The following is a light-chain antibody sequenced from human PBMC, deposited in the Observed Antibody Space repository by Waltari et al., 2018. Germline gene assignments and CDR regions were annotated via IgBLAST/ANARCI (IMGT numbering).Light chain of an antibody. V-gene: IGKV3D-15*01. J-gene: IGKJ1*01. CDR1: QSVSTK. Sequence: EIVMTQSPATLSVSPGERAILSCRASQSVSTKVAWYQQKPGQAPRRLIYGASASATGMPARFSGSGSGTEFTLTISSLQSEDFAVYYCQQYNNWPPWTFGQGTKVDIK. CDR2: GAS. CDR3: QQYNNWPPWT.